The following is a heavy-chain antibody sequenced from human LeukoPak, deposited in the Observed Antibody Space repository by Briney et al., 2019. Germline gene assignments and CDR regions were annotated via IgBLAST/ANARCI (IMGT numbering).Heavy chain of an antibody. Sequence: PGGSLRLSCAASGFTFSDYSMNWIRQAPGKGLEWVSSISSSSSHMYYADSVQGRFTISRDNAKNFLYLQMNSLGAEDTAIYYCARRYCSRTNCYTFDSWGQGTLVTVSS. CDR2: ISSSSSHM. CDR3: ARRYCSRTNCYTFDS. V-gene: IGHV3-21*01. J-gene: IGHJ4*02. CDR1: GFTFSDYS. D-gene: IGHD2-2*02.